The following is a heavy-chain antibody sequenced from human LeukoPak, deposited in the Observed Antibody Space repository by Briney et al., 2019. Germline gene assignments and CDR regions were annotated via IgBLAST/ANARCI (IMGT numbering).Heavy chain of an antibody. J-gene: IGHJ4*02. CDR3: AKVQWEPPDH. D-gene: IGHD1-26*01. Sequence: GGSLRLSCAASGFTFSSYDMHWVRQAPGKGLEWVSAIGTAGDTYYPVSVTGRFTISRQNAKNSLYLQMNSLRAEDTAVYYCAKVQWEPPDHWGQGTLVTVSS. CDR2: IGTAGDT. CDR1: GFTFSSYD. V-gene: IGHV3-13*01.